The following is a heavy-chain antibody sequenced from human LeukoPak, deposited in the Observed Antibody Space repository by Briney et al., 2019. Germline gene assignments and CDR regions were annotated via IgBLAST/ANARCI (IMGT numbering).Heavy chain of an antibody. J-gene: IGHJ4*02. D-gene: IGHD4-23*01. CDR1: GYSISSGYY. V-gene: IGHV4-38-2*02. Sequence: PSETLSLTCTVSGYSISSGYYWGWIRQPPGKGQEWIGSIYHSGSTYYNPSLKSRVTISVDTSKNQFSLKLSSVTAADTAVYYCARDSYGGNSRGIDYWGQGTLVTVSS. CDR3: ARDSYGGNSRGIDY. CDR2: IYHSGST.